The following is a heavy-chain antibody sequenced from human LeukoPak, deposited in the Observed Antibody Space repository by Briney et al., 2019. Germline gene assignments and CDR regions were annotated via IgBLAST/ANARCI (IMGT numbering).Heavy chain of an antibody. CDR3: ARGKGYPYYFDY. J-gene: IGHJ4*02. D-gene: IGHD1-1*01. V-gene: IGHV3-21*01. CDR1: GFTFSSYS. CDR2: ISSSSSYI. Sequence: GGSLRLSCAASGFTFSSYSMDWVRQAPGKGLEWVSSISSSSSYIYYADSVKGRFTISRDNAKNSPYLQMNSLRAEDTAVYYCARGKGYPYYFDYWGQGTLVTVSS.